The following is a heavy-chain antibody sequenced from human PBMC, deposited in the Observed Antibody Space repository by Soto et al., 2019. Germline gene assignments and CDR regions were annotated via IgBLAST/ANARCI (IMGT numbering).Heavy chain of an antibody. CDR3: ATDTHYSTAFDI. CDR2: IYSGGST. Sequence: EVQQVETGGGLIQPGGSLRLSCAASGFTVSSNYMSWVRQAPGKGLEWVSVIYSGGSTYYADSVKGRFTISRDNSKNTLYLQMNSLRAEDTAVYYCATDTHYSTAFDIWGQGTMVTVSS. D-gene: IGHD6-13*01. V-gene: IGHV3-53*02. J-gene: IGHJ3*02. CDR1: GFTVSSNY.